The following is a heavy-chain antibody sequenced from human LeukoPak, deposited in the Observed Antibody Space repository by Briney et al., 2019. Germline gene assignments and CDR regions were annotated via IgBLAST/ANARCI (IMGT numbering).Heavy chain of an antibody. CDR2: ISAYNGNT. J-gene: IGHJ4*02. Sequence: ASVKVSCKASGYTFTSYGISWVRQAPGQGLEWMGWISAYNGNTNYAQRLQGRVTMTTDTSTSTAYMELRSLRSDDTAVYYCARSEYQLLFTVYWGQGTLVTVSS. V-gene: IGHV1-18*01. D-gene: IGHD2-2*01. CDR1: GYTFTSYG. CDR3: ARSEYQLLFTVY.